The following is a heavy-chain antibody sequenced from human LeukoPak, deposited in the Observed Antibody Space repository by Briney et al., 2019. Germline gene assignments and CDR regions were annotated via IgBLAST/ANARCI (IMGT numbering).Heavy chain of an antibody. V-gene: IGHV4-34*01. CDR3: ARADIVLMVSASETYYFDY. D-gene: IGHD2-8*01. J-gene: IGHJ4*02. CDR2: INHSGST. CDR1: GGSFSGYY. Sequence: SETLSLTCAVCGGSFSGYYWSWIRQPPGKGLEWSGEINHSGSTNYNPSLKSRVTISVDTSKNQFSLKLSSVTAADTAVYYCARADIVLMVSASETYYFDYWGQGTLVTVSS.